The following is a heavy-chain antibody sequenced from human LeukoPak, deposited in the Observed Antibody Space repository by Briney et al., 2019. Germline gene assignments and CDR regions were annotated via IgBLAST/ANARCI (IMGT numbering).Heavy chain of an antibody. J-gene: IGHJ4*02. Sequence: GAPVKVSCKASGYTFTGYYMHWVRQAPGQGLEWMGWINPNSGGTNYAQKFQGRVTMTRDTSISTAYMELSRLGSDDTAVYYCARVYSSGWPIDYWGQGTLVTVSS. D-gene: IGHD6-19*01. V-gene: IGHV1-2*02. CDR2: INPNSGGT. CDR1: GYTFTGYY. CDR3: ARVYSSGWPIDY.